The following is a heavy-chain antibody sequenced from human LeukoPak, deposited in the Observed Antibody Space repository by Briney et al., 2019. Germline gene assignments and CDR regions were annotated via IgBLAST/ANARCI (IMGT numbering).Heavy chain of an antibody. J-gene: IGHJ4*02. V-gene: IGHV3-74*01. CDR3: AREQGYYSVPGY. CDR1: GFTFSTYW. Sequence: GSLRLSCVASGFTFSTYWMHWVRQVPGKGPVWVSRIRNDGSTTDYADSVKGRFTISRDNAKNTLYLQMNSLRAEDTAVYYCAREQGYYSVPGYWGQGTQVTVSS. D-gene: IGHD3-22*01. CDR2: IRNDGSTT.